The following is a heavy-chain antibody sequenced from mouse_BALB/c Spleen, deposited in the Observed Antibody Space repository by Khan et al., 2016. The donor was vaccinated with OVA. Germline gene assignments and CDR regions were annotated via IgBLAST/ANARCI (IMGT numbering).Heavy chain of an antibody. CDR1: GYTFTRYY. Sequence: QVQLKESGTELVKPGASVKLSCKTSGYTFTRYYMYWVKQRPGKGLEWIGEINPSNGGTNFNEKFKRKATLTVDKLSSTAYMQLSNLTSEDSAVYYWTRKDYYGSSHRYFDVWGAGTTVTVSS. D-gene: IGHD1-1*01. V-gene: IGHV1-53*01. CDR3: TRKDYYGSSHRYFDV. J-gene: IGHJ1*01. CDR2: INPSNGGT.